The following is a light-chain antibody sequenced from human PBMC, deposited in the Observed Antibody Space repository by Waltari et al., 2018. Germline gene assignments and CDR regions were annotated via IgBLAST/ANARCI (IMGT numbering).Light chain of an antibody. Sequence: SVLTQPPSVSGTPGQRVTISCSGSTSNVGTNYVFWYQLLPGAAPRLLIYKNHRRPSGVPARVSGSKSGTSASLAISGLRSEDEGDYYCAVWEGSLKVFGAGTKVTVL. CDR3: AVWEGSLKV. J-gene: IGLJ1*01. V-gene: IGLV1-47*01. CDR1: TSNVGTNY. CDR2: KNH.